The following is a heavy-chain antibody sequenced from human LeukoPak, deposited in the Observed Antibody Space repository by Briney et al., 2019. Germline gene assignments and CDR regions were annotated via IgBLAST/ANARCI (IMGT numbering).Heavy chain of an antibody. D-gene: IGHD3-3*01. Sequence: GASVKVSCKASGYTFTGYYMHWVRQAPGQGLEWMGWINPNSGGTNYAQKFQGRVTMTRDTSISTAYMELSRLRSDDTAVYYCARGPILRDFWSGYYPDYFDYWGQGTLVTVSS. CDR1: GYTFTGYY. V-gene: IGHV1-2*02. J-gene: IGHJ4*02. CDR2: INPNSGGT. CDR3: ARGPILRDFWSGYYPDYFDY.